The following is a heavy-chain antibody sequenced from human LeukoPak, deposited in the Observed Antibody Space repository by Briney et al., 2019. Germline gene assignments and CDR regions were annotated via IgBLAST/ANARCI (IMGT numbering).Heavy chain of an antibody. CDR1: GGSFSGYY. V-gene: IGHV4-34*01. D-gene: IGHD5-18*01. CDR2: INHSGST. Sequence: SETLSLTCAVYGGSFSGYYWSWIRQPPGKGLEWIGEINHSGSTNYNPSLKSRVTISVDTSKNQFSLKLSSVTAADTAVYYCARTGIRAFDIWGQGTMVTVSS. J-gene: IGHJ3*02. CDR3: ARTGIRAFDI.